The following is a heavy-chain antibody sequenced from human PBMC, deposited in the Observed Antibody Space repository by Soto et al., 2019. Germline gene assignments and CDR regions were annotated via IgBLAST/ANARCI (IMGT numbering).Heavy chain of an antibody. D-gene: IGHD2-8*01. Sequence: LRLSCSSSGFTFSSCSMNWALQSPGKGLEWVSFISGSGDTKYYAYSVKGRFTISRDNAKNSLYLQMSSLRDEDTAVYYCAKYCSSDVCFDYWGQGTLVTVSS. V-gene: IGHV3-48*02. CDR1: GFTFSSCS. CDR2: ISGSGDTK. CDR3: AKYCSSDVCFDY. J-gene: IGHJ4*02.